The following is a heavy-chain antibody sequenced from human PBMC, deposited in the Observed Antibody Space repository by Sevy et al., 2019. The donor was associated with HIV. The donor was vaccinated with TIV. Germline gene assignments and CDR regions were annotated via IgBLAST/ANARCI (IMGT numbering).Heavy chain of an antibody. CDR3: AREGSSQDIVVVVAATRAFDI. D-gene: IGHD2-15*01. CDR1: GFTFSSYW. Sequence: GGSLRLSCAASGFTFSSYWMSWVRQAPGKGLEWVANIKQDGSEKYYVDSVKGRFTISRDNAKNSLYLQMNSLGAEDTAVYYCAREGSSQDIVVVVAATRAFDIWGQGTMVTVSS. V-gene: IGHV3-7*01. CDR2: IKQDGSEK. J-gene: IGHJ3*02.